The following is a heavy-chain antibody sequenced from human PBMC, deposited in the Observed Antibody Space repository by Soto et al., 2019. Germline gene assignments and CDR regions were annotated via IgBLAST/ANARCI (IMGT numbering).Heavy chain of an antibody. CDR3: ARGPVVVTASDGYFDY. CDR1: GGTFSSYA. J-gene: IGHJ4*02. D-gene: IGHD2-21*02. Sequence: QVQLVQSGAEVKKPGSSVKVSCKASGGTFSSYAISWVRQAPGQGLEWMGGIIPIFGTANYAQKFQGRVTISADESTSTAYMELSSLRSEDTAVYYCARGPVVVTASDGYFDYWGQGTLVTVSS. CDR2: IIPIFGTA. V-gene: IGHV1-69*01.